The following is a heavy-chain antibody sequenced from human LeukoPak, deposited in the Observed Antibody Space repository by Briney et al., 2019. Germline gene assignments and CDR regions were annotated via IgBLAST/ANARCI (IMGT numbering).Heavy chain of an antibody. D-gene: IGHD1-14*01. J-gene: IGHJ4*02. CDR3: AKLHSATITADFDH. CDR1: GFTFSGYD. V-gene: IGHV3-23*01. CDR2: IRIGGGFT. Sequence: PAESLTLSCDASGFTFSGYDMSWVHQAPGKGLEWVSGIRIGGGFTDYPHPVRGRFTNSRDNSKNTLPLQMSNLRAEDTAIYYCAKLHSATITADFDHWGQGTLVTVSS.